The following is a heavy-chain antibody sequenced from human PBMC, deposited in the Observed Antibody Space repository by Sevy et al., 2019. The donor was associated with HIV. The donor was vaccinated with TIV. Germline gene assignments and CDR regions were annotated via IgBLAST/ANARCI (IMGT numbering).Heavy chain of an antibody. CDR3: GRLSVYYYDSSGYYTTGHAFDI. J-gene: IGHJ3*02. V-gene: IGHV3-53*01. CDR1: GFSVSNSY. CDR2: IYSGDST. D-gene: IGHD3-22*01. Sequence: GGSLRLSCAASGFSVSNSYMSWVRQAPGKGLQWVSVIYSGDSTYYTDSVKGRFTISRDNSKNTLYLQMNSLRAEDTAVYYCGRLSVYYYDSSGYYTTGHAFDIWGQGTMVTVSS.